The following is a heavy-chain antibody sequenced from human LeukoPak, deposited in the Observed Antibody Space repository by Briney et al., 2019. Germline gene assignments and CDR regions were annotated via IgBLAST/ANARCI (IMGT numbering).Heavy chain of an antibody. CDR1: GYTFTSYY. D-gene: IGHD3-22*01. CDR3: AKDSQLHYDSSGYADY. V-gene: IGHV1-46*01. CDR2: INPSGGST. J-gene: IGHJ4*02. Sequence: ASVKVSCKASGYTFTSYYMHWVRQSPGQGLEWMGIINPSGGSTSYAQKFQGRVTMTRDTSTSTVYMELSSLRAEDTALYYCAKDSQLHYDSSGYADYWGQGTLVTVSS.